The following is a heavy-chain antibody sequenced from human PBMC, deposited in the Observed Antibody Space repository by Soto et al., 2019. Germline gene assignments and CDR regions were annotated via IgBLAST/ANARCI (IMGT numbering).Heavy chain of an antibody. D-gene: IGHD4-17*01. J-gene: IGHJ3*01. CDR3: ARGSAYGAYRGYDV. Sequence: PGGSLRLSCAGSGFSFTDKTMNWVRQAPGKGLKWVSSISRSSDSIFYSASVKGRFTISRDNPKNLLFLQLNGLRAEDTAVYYCARGSAYGAYRGYDVWGQGTMVTVSS. V-gene: IGHV3-21*01. CDR2: ISRSSDSI. CDR1: GFSFTDKT.